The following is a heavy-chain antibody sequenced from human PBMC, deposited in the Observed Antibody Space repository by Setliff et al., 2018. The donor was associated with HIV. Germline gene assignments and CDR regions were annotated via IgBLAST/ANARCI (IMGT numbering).Heavy chain of an antibody. CDR1: GYSFSDYW. J-gene: IGHJ4*02. V-gene: IGHV5-51*01. Sequence: GESLKISCKASGYSFSDYWIGWVRQMPGKGLEWMGVTYPGDSTTRYSPSLEGQVTISADRSIDTAFLQWSSLEASDTAMYYCIRRRRAPGAADLESYWGQGTLVTVSS. CDR2: TYPGDSTT. D-gene: IGHD7-27*01. CDR3: IRRRRAPGAADLESY.